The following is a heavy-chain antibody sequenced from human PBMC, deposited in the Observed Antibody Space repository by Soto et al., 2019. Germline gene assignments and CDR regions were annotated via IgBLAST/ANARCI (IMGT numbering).Heavy chain of an antibody. CDR3: ARAGEYYVSSGYTNWFDP. Sequence: SETLSLTCTVSGGSISSGDYYWSWIRQPPGKGLEWIGYIYYSGSTYYNPSLKSRVTISVDTSKNQFSLKLSSVTAADTAVYYCARAGEYYVSSGYTNWFDPWGQGTLVTVSS. J-gene: IGHJ5*02. V-gene: IGHV4-30-4*01. D-gene: IGHD3-22*01. CDR2: IYYSGST. CDR1: GGSISSGDYY.